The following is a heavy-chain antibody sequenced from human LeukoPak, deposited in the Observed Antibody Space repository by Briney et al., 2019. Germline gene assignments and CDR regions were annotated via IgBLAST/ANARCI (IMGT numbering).Heavy chain of an antibody. D-gene: IGHD3-22*01. CDR3: AREGGTYDSSGYYQAYDAFDI. Sequence: GGSLRLSCAASGFTFSNLWMSWVRQAPGNGLGWVANMNQDGSEKYYVDSVKGRFTISRDNAKKSLYLQMNSLRAEDRAVYYCAREGGTYDSSGYYQAYDAFDIWGQGTMVTVSS. J-gene: IGHJ3*02. CDR1: GFTFSNLW. V-gene: IGHV3-7*03. CDR2: MNQDGSEK.